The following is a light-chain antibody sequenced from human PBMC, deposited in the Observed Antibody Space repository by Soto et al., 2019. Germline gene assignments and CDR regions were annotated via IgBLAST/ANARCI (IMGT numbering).Light chain of an antibody. J-gene: IGKJ4*01. CDR3: QQYGLSPGT. CDR2: GAT. V-gene: IGKV3-20*01. CDR1: QIAPASY. Sequence: EIFLTQSPDTLSLSLGDRATLSCRASQIAPASYLAWYQQKPGQAPRLLIYGATNRATGISDRFSGRGSGTDFTLTISRLEPEDFAVYYCQQYGLSPGTFGGGTKVDIK.